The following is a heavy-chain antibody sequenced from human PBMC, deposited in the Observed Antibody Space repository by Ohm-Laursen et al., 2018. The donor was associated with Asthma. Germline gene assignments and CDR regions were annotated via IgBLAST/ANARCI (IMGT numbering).Heavy chain of an antibody. CDR2: IYYSGST. V-gene: IGHV4-31*03. Sequence: TLSLTCTVSGGSISSGGYYWSWIRQHPGKGLEWIGYIYYSGSTYYNPSLKSRVTISVDTSKNQFSLKLSSVTAADTAVYYCARVVGPYYYGMDVWGQGTTVTVSS. CDR3: ARVVGPYYYGMDV. CDR1: GGSISSGGYY. J-gene: IGHJ6*02.